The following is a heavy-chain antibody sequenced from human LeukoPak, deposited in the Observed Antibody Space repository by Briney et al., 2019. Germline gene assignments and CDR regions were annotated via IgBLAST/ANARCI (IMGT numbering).Heavy chain of an antibody. CDR2: IKEDGSQK. D-gene: IGHD3-22*01. V-gene: IGHV3-7*01. CDR1: GFTFSNYW. J-gene: IGHJ4*02. CDR3: ARDHQNGYYFY. Sequence: GGSLRPSCAASGFTFSNYWMTWVRQAPGKGLEWVANIKEDGSQKYYVDSVKGRFTISRDNAKNSLYLQMSSLRAEDTAVYFCARDHQNGYYFYWGQGTVVTVSS.